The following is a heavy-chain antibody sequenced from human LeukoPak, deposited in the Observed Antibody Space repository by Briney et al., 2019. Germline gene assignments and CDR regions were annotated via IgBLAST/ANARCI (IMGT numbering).Heavy chain of an antibody. CDR2: TKSKTDGGTT. D-gene: IGHD4-23*01. CDR1: GFTFSNAW. CDR3: TTDPPTTVVTIQGNWFDP. J-gene: IGHJ5*02. V-gene: IGHV3-15*01. Sequence: GGSLRLSCAASGFTFSNAWMSWVRQAPGKGLEWVGRTKSKTDGGTTDYAAPVKGRFTISRDDSKNTLYLQMNSLKTEDTAVYYCTTDPPTTVVTIQGNWFDPWGQGTLVTVSS.